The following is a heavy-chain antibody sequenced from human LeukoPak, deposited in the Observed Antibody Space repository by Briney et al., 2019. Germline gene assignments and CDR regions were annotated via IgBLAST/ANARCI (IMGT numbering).Heavy chain of an antibody. CDR1: GFTFSHYG. CDR3: AKDAQRGFDYSNSLDR. V-gene: IGHV3-33*06. CDR2: IWSDGTNR. J-gene: IGHJ4*02. Sequence: GGSLRLSCATSGFTFSHYGMHWVRQAPGKGLEWVAVIWSDGTNRYYGDPVKGRFTISRDNFQRTVYLQTDNLRAEDTAVYYCAKDAQRGFDYSNSLDRWGQGTLVTVSS. D-gene: IGHD4-11*01.